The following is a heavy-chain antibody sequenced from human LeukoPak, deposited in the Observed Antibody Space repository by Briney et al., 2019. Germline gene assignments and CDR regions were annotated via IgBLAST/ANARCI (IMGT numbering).Heavy chain of an antibody. Sequence: GGSLRLSCVASGFTFNTYAMNWVRQAPGKGLEWVSDISASSANTHYADSVKGRFTISRDNSKNTLYLQMNSLRAEDTAVYYCAKISTDYWGQGTLVTVSS. CDR3: AKISTDY. CDR2: ISASSANT. V-gene: IGHV3-23*01. CDR1: GFTFNTYA. J-gene: IGHJ4*02.